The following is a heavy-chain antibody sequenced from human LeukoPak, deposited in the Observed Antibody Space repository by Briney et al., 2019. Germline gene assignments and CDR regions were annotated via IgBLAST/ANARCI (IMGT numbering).Heavy chain of an antibody. D-gene: IGHD2-2*01. CDR3: AKSGPAAGRPDAFDI. V-gene: IGHV4-39*07. J-gene: IGHJ3*02. Sequence: PSETLSLTCTLSGGSVTTSSFYWAWTRQPPGKGLECIGTIYYSGITYYHSSLKSRVTISVDTSKNQFSLRLNSVTAADTAVYFCAKSGPAAGRPDAFDIWGQGTMVTVSS. CDR1: GGSVTTSSFY. CDR2: IYYSGIT.